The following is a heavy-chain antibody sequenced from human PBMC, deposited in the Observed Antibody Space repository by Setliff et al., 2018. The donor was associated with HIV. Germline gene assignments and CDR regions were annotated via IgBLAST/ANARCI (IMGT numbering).Heavy chain of an antibody. Sequence: PGGSLRLSCAASGFIFDDYGMSWVRQAPGKGLEWVGRTRNKANGYITEYGASVQGRFTISRDNSKDSLSLQMNNLKAEDTAVYYCVRAAAGLDIWSQGIRVTVSS. CDR2: TRNKANGYIT. CDR1: GFIFDDYG. J-gene: IGHJ4*02. CDR3: VRAAAGLDI. V-gene: IGHV3-72*01.